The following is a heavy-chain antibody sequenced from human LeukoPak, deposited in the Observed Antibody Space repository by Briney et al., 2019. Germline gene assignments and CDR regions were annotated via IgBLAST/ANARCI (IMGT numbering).Heavy chain of an antibody. CDR2: IYTTGST. J-gene: IGHJ6*03. Sequence: SETLSLTCTVSGGSINSYFWNWIRQSPGKGLEWIGYIYTTGSTGYNPSLKSRITMSVDTSKNQFSLNLSSVTAADTAIYYCAGPDIATRPQKYYYYYMDVWGTGTTVTVSS. CDR1: GGSINSYF. V-gene: IGHV4-4*09. CDR3: AGPDIATRPQKYYYYYMDV. D-gene: IGHD1-1*01.